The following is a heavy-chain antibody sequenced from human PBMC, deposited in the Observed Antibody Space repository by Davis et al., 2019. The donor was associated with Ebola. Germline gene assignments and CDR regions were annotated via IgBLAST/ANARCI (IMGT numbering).Heavy chain of an antibody. CDR2: IDPSDSYT. CDR3: ARLHYDFWSGYYNWFDP. Sequence: GESLKISCEGSGYSFTNYWISWVRQMPGKGLEWMGRIDPSDSYTNYSPSFQGQVTISADKSISTAYLQWSSLKASDTAMYYCARLHYDFWSGYYNWFDPWGQGTLVTVSS. V-gene: IGHV5-10-1*04. J-gene: IGHJ5*02. CDR1: GYSFTNYW. D-gene: IGHD3-3*01.